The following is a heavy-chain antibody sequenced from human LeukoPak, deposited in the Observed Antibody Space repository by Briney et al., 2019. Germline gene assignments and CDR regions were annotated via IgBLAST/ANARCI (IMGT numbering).Heavy chain of an antibody. CDR1: GYTFTSYD. D-gene: IGHD1-26*01. J-gene: IGHJ4*02. CDR2: MNPNSGNT. CDR3: ARGWRGRRGSDGYYFDY. V-gene: IGHV1-8*03. Sequence: ASVKVSCKASGYTFTSYDINWVRQATGQGLEWMGWMNPNSGNTGYAQKFQGRVTITRNTSISTAYMELSSLRSEDTAVYYCARGWRGRRGSDGYYFDYWGQGTLVTVSS.